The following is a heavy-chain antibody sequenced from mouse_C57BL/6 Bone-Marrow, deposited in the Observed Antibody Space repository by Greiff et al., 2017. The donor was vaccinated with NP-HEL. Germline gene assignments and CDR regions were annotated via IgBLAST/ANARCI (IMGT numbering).Heavy chain of an antibody. V-gene: IGHV5-6*01. Sequence: EVHLVESGGDLVKPGGSLKLSCAASGFTFSSYGMSWVRQTPDKRLEWVATISSGGSYTYYPDSVKGRFTIYRDNAKNTLYLQMSSLKSEDTAMYYCARDPLYYYGSSPYAMDYWGQGTSVTVSS. CDR3: ARDPLYYYGSSPYAMDY. J-gene: IGHJ4*01. CDR2: ISSGGSYT. CDR1: GFTFSSYG. D-gene: IGHD1-1*01.